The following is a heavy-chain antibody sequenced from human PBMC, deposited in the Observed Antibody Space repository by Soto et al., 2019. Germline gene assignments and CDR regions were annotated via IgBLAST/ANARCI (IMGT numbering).Heavy chain of an antibody. Sequence: VGSLRLSCAASGFTFSSYGMHWVRQAPGKGLEWVAVISYDGSNKYYADSVKGRFTISRDNSKNTLYLQMNSLRAEDTAVYYCAKGKAPQSPSWFDPWGQGTLVTVSS. CDR2: ISYDGSNK. J-gene: IGHJ5*02. CDR1: GFTFSSYG. CDR3: AKGKAPQSPSWFDP. V-gene: IGHV3-30*18.